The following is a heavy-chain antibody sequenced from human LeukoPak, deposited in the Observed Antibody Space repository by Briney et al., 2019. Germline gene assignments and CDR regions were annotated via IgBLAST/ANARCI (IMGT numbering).Heavy chain of an antibody. Sequence: SETLSLTCTVSGXSINTYFWSWIRQPPGKGLEWIGYVYYNGITNYNPSLKSRVSISLDTSKNQFSLRLNSVTAAETAVYYCVSQLGGTTFHWGQGTLVTVSS. CDR1: GXSINTYF. CDR2: VYYNGIT. D-gene: IGHD1/OR15-1a*01. V-gene: IGHV4-59*01. CDR3: VSQLGGTTFH. J-gene: IGHJ4*02.